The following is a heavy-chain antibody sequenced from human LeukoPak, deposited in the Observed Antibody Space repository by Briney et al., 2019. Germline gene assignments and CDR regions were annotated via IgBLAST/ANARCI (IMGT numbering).Heavy chain of an antibody. CDR2: MKPDGSEE. CDR3: AREGGGGGYYSDSYGHPHFDC. Sequence: PGGSLRLSCAASGFTFSNYWMTWVRQAPGKGLEWVANMKPDGSEEYYVDSVRGRFTVSRDNARNSLYLQMDSLRAEDTAVYYCAREGGGGGYYSDSYGHPHFDCLGPGTLVTVSS. J-gene: IGHJ4*02. D-gene: IGHD3-22*01. CDR1: GFTFSNYW. V-gene: IGHV3-7*01.